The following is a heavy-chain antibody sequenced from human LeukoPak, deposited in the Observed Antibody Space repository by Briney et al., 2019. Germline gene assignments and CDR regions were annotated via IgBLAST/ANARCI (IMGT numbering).Heavy chain of an antibody. CDR2: INPSGGST. CDR1: GYTFTSYY. D-gene: IGHD2-2*01. J-gene: IGHJ5*02. CDR3: ARDPTSYCSSTSCPYWFDP. V-gene: IGHV1-46*01. Sequence: ASVKVSCKASGYTFTSYYMHWVRQAPGQGLEWMGIINPSGGSTSYAQKFQGRVTMTRDTSTSTVYMELSSLRSEDTAVYYCARDPTSYCSSTSCPYWFDPWGQGTLVTVSS.